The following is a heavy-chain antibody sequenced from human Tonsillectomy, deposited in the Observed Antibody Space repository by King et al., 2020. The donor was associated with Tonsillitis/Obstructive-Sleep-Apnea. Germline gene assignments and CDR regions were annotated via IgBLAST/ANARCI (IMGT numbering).Heavy chain of an antibody. Sequence: VQLVESGGGLVQPGGSLRLSCAASGFTFSSYEMNWVRQAPGKGLEWVSYISTSGTNIYYADSVKGRFTISRDNAKNSLYLQMNSLRVEDTAVYYCARDRDNDGLKDAFDIWGQGTMVTVSS. J-gene: IGHJ3*02. CDR3: ARDRDNDGLKDAFDI. D-gene: IGHD5-24*01. CDR1: GFTFSSYE. V-gene: IGHV3-48*03. CDR2: ISTSGTNI.